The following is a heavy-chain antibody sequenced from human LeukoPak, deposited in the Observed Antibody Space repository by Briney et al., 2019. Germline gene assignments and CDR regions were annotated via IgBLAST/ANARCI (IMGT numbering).Heavy chain of an antibody. Sequence: GASVKVSCKASGYTFTSYGISWVRQAPGQGVEWMGWISAYNGSTNYAQKLQGRVTMTTDTSTSTAYMELRSLRSDDTAVYYCARAIYYYDSSGQGAFDIWGQGTMVTVSS. CDR3: ARAIYYYDSSGQGAFDI. J-gene: IGHJ3*02. V-gene: IGHV1-18*01. CDR1: GYTFTSYG. D-gene: IGHD3-22*01. CDR2: ISAYNGST.